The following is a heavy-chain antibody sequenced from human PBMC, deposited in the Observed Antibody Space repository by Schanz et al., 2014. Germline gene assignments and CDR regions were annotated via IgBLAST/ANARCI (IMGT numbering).Heavy chain of an antibody. D-gene: IGHD2-2*01. CDR3: AKRCSSTSCSHGAFDI. Sequence: VQLVESGGGVVQPGTSLRLSCAASGFTFRGHAMHWVRQAPGKGLEWVSVIYSDGRTYYGDSVKGRFTISRDNSKNTLYLQMNSLRDEDTAMYYCAKRCSSTSCSHGAFDIWGQGTMVTVSS. CDR1: GFTFRGHA. CDR2: IYSDGRT. J-gene: IGHJ3*02. V-gene: IGHV3-66*01.